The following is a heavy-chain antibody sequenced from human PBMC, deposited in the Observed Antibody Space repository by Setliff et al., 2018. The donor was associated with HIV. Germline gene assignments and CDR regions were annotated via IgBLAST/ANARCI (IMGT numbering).Heavy chain of an antibody. D-gene: IGHD5-18*01. J-gene: IGHJ4*02. CDR1: DFTFSSYA. CDR2: IYSGGYST. V-gene: IGHV3-23*03. Sequence: PGGSLRLSCTASDFTFSSYAMTWVRQAPGKGLEWVSVIYSGGYSTYYADSVKGRFTIFRDNSKNTLYLQMNSLRAEDTAVYYCAKSEGTGWIQLCPFDCWGQGTLVTVSS. CDR3: AKSEGTGWIQLCPFDC.